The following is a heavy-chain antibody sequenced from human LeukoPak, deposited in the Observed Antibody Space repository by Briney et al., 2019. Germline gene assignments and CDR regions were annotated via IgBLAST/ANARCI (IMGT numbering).Heavy chain of an antibody. J-gene: IGHJ4*02. D-gene: IGHD2-15*01. CDR1: GGSIGSYY. V-gene: IGHV4-4*07. CDR3: ARAPYCSGGSCYPFDY. Sequence: SETLSLTCTVSGGSIGSYYWSWIRQPAGKGLEWIGRIYTSGSTNYNPSLKSRVTMSVDTSKNQFSLKLSSVTAADTAVYYCARAPYCSGGSCYPFDYWGQGTLVTVSS. CDR2: IYTSGST.